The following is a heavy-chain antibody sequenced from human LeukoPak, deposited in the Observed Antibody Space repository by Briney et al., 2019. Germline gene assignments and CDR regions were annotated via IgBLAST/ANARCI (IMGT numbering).Heavy chain of an antibody. CDR3: ARDRKESYYDNSGFLDY. J-gene: IGHJ4*02. D-gene: IGHD3-22*01. V-gene: IGHV3-21*01. Sequence: GGSLRLSCAASGFTFYSYSMNWVRQAPGKGLEWVSSITSTSSYIYYADSVKGRFTISRDNAKNSLYLQMNSLRAEDTAVYYCARDRKESYYDNSGFLDYWGQGTVVTVSS. CDR1: GFTFYSYS. CDR2: ITSTSSYI.